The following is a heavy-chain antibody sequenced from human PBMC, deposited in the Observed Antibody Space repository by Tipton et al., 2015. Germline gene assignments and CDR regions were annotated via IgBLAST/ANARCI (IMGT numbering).Heavy chain of an antibody. CDR3: ARVRIGRWLQRHSIDY. CDR1: RGSFTSGDFY. D-gene: IGHD5-24*01. CDR2: IYYSGSSP. V-gene: IGHV4-31*11. J-gene: IGHJ4*02. Sequence: TLSLTCVVSRGSFTSGDFYWSWIRQHPGKGLEWIGYIYYSGSSPYNTGSPRYNPSLESRVSISIDTSKNHFSLELTSLSPADTAMYYCARVRIGRWLQRHSIDYWGRGTLVTVSS.